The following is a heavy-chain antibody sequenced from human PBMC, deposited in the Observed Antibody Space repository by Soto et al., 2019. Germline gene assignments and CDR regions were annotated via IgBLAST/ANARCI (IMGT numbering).Heavy chain of an antibody. D-gene: IGHD3-3*01. CDR1: GFTFSSYA. V-gene: IGHV3-23*01. Sequence: EVQLLESGGGLVQPGGSLRLSCAASGFTFSSYAMSWVRQAPGKGLECVSAISGSGGSTYYADSVKGRFTISRDNSKNTLYLQMNSLRAEDTAVYYCARSRAIFGVVIYFYYGMDVWVQGTTVTVSS. CDR2: ISGSGGST. CDR3: ARSRAIFGVVIYFYYGMDV. J-gene: IGHJ6*02.